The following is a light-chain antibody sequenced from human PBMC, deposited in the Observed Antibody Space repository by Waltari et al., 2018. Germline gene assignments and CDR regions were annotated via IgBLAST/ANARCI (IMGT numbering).Light chain of an antibody. CDR3: QQYYTTPCT. J-gene: IGKJ2*02. V-gene: IGKV4-1*01. CDR1: QSVFSSTNSNNY. CDR2: WAS. Sequence: DIVLTQSPDSLALSLGERAPISCRSSQSVFSSTNSNNYLAWYQQRPGQPPKLLFYWASTRVSGVPDRFDGSGSGTDFTLTISSLQAEDLAVYYCQQYYTTPCTFGQGTRLEIK.